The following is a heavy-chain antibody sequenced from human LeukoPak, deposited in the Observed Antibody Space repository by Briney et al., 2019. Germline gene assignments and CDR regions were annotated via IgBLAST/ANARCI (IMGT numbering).Heavy chain of an antibody. V-gene: IGHV3-30*18. CDR2: ISYDGSNK. CDR1: GFTFSSYG. D-gene: IGHD6-13*01. CDR3: AKDPGSSWGYYYYYMDV. J-gene: IGHJ6*03. Sequence: GRSLRLSCAAPGFTFSSYGMHWVRQAPGKGLEWVAVISYDGSNKYYAESVKGRFTISRDNSKNTLYLQMNSLRAEDTAVYYCAKDPGSSWGYYYYYMDVWGKGTTVTVSS.